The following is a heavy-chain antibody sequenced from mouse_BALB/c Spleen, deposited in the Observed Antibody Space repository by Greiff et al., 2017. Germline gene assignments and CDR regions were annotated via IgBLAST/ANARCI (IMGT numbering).Heavy chain of an antibody. V-gene: IGHV14-1*02. CDR3: SRRDDRAMDD. CDR1: GFNIKDYY. CDR2: IDPENGNT. Sequence: EVQLQESGAELVRPGASVKLSCKASGFNIKDYYMHWVKQRPEKGLEWIGWIDPENGNTIYDPKFQGKASITADTSSNTAYLQLSSLTSEDTAVYYCSRRDDRAMDDWGQGTSVTVSA. J-gene: IGHJ4*01. D-gene: IGHD2-12*01.